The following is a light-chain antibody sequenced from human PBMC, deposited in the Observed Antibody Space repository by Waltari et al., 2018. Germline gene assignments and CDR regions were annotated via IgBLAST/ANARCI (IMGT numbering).Light chain of an antibody. CDR3: QQSYSTPPT. CDR2: AAS. V-gene: IGKV1-39*01. CDR1: KNIDNF. Sequence: DIQLTQSPSSLSASLGDRVIITCRASKNIDNFLNWYQQKPGRSPVLLIYAASTLQSGVPSRFSGSVSGTDFTLTIRNLQPEDFATYYCQQSYSTPPTFGGGTKVEIK. J-gene: IGKJ4*01.